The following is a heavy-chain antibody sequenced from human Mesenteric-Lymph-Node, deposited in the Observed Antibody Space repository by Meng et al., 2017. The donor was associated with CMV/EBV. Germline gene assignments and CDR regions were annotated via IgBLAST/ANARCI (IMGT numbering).Heavy chain of an antibody. Sequence: ASVKVSCKASGNTLIGYYVQWVRQVPGQGLEWMGWIHPDSGGAKYAQKFRDRVTLTRDTSVSTVYMDLSRLTSDDTAVYYCGRHGTSYYAMDVWGQGTPVTVSS. CDR1: GNTLIGYY. J-gene: IGHJ6*02. V-gene: IGHV1-2*02. D-gene: IGHD5-24*01. CDR2: IHPDSGGA. CDR3: GRHGTSYYAMDV.